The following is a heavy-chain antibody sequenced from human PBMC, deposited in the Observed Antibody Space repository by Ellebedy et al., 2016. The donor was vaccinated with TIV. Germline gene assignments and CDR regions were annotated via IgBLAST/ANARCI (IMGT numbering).Heavy chain of an antibody. V-gene: IGHV3-7*01. CDR3: ARAAHFYSYGMDV. J-gene: IGHJ6*02. D-gene: IGHD3-3*02. CDR1: GFTLSLYW. Sequence: GGSLRLXXGSFGFTLSLYWMSWVRQAPEKGLEWVANIKYDGSEKYYVDSVKGRFTISRDNAKSSLSLQMNSLRVEDTAVYYCARAAHFYSYGMDVWGQGTTVTVS. CDR2: IKYDGSEK.